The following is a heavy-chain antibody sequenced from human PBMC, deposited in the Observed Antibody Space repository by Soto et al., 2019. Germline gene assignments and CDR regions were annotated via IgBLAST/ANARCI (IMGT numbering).Heavy chain of an antibody. CDR1: GFTFRSYA. CDR3: AKDGAPTPIYCRGGSCYSSKWFDP. CDR2: ISGSGGST. D-gene: IGHD2-15*01. J-gene: IGHJ5*02. V-gene: IGHV3-23*01. Sequence: EVQLLESGGGLVQPGGSLRLSCAASGFTFRSYAMSWVRQAPGKGLEWVSAISGSGGSTYYADYVKGRFTISRDNSKQTLYLQLNSLRAEDTAVYYCAKDGAPTPIYCRGGSCYSSKWFDPWGQGTLVTVSS.